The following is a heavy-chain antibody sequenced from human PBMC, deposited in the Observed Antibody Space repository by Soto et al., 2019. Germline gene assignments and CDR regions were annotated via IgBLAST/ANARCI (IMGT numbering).Heavy chain of an antibody. Sequence: VSAKVSCKASGYTFSTYAMHWVRQAPGQSLERMARHNVGTGKTRYSQKFQDRVSITRDTSASTGYMEFSSLTSEDTAVYYCARGKGMEENYFYYGLDIWGQGTTVTVSS. CDR3: ARGKGMEENYFYYGLDI. J-gene: IGHJ6*02. CDR1: GYTFSTYA. CDR2: HNVGTGKT. V-gene: IGHV1-3*01. D-gene: IGHD1-1*01.